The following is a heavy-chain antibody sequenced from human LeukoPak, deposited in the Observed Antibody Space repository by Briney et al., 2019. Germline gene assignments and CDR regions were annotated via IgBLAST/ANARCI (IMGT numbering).Heavy chain of an antibody. Sequence: PSETLSLTCTVSGGSISSYYWSWIRQPPGKGLEWIGYIYYSGSTSYNPSLKSRLTMSIDTSTSQFSLRLKYVTAADTAVYYCTRGWRAVGSSDGGDDAFDIWGQGTMVTVSS. V-gene: IGHV4-59*01. J-gene: IGHJ3*02. CDR2: IYYSGST. CDR3: TRGWRAVGSSDGGDDAFDI. CDR1: GGSISSYY. D-gene: IGHD3-16*01.